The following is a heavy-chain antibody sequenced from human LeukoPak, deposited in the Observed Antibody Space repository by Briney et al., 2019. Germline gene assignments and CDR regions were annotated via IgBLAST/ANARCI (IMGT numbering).Heavy chain of an antibody. J-gene: IGHJ4*02. CDR1: GFTFSSYW. Sequence: GGSLRLSCAASGFTFSSYWMSWVRQAPGKGLEWVANIKQDGSEKYYVDSVKGLFTISRDNAKNSLYLQMNSLRAEDTAVYYCARVRIAARGGYYFDYWGQGTLVTVSS. V-gene: IGHV3-7*01. CDR2: IKQDGSEK. D-gene: IGHD6-6*01. CDR3: ARVRIAARGGYYFDY.